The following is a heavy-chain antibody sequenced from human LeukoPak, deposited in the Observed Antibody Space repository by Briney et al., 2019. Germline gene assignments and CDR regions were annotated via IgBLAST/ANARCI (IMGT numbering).Heavy chain of an antibody. CDR3: AKNYGYYSD. V-gene: IGHV3-23*01. J-gene: IGHJ4*02. Sequence: GGSLRLSCAASGFTFSSYGMNWVRQAPGKGLEWVSGISGGGGTTYYADSVKGRFTISRDNSKNSLSLQVSSLRAQDTAVYYCAKNYGYYSDWGQGTLVTVSS. CDR2: ISGGGGTT. D-gene: IGHD3-22*01. CDR1: GFTFSSYG.